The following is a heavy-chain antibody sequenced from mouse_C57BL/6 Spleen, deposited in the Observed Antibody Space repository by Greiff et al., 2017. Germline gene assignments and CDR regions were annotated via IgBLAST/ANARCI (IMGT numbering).Heavy chain of an antibody. D-gene: IGHD3-2*02. J-gene: IGHJ2*01. CDR1: GYAFTDYL. CDR3: AREDSGLFDD. CDR2: INPGSGGT. Sequence: QVQLKQSGAELVRPGTSVKVSCTASGYAFTDYLIEWVKQRPGQGLEWIGVINPGSGGTNYNEKFKGKATLTADKSSSTAYMQLSSLTSEDSAVSFCAREDSGLFDDWGQGTTLTVSS. V-gene: IGHV1-54*01.